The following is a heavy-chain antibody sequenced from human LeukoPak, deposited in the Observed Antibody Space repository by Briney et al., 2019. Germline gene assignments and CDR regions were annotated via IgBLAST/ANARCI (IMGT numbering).Heavy chain of an antibody. CDR2: ISISSSTI. CDR3: AREAITGTFGFDP. CDR1: GFTFSSYS. D-gene: IGHD1-7*01. J-gene: IGHJ5*02. V-gene: IGHV3-48*01. Sequence: PGGSLRLSCAASGFTFSSYSMNWVRQAPGKGLEWVSYISISSSTIYYADSAKGRFTISRDNAENSLYLQMDSLRAGDTAVYYCAREAITGTFGFDPWGQGTLVTVSS.